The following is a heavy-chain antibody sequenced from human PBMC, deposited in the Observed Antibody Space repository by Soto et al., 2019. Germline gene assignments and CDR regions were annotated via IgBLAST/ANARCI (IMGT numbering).Heavy chain of an antibody. J-gene: IGHJ5*02. V-gene: IGHV1-2*02. CDR2: IHPNSGDT. Sequence: QVQLVQSGAEVKKPGASVKVSCKASGYTFTGYYMHWVRQSPGQGLEWMGWIHPNSGDTNDAKKFQGRVTMTRDTSINTASMELSSLRPDDTAVYYCARQRWATTGSGGDPWGQGTLVTVSS. CDR3: ARQRWATTGSGGDP. D-gene: IGHD1-1*01. CDR1: GYTFTGYY.